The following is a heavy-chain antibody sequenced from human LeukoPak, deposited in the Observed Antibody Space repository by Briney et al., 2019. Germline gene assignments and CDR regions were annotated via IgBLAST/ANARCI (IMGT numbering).Heavy chain of an antibody. J-gene: IGHJ3*02. CDR1: GGPISWYY. CDR3: ARGNTGKGAFDI. D-gene: IGHD3-16*01. V-gene: IGHV4-4*07. CDR2: IYTSGST. Sequence: PSETLSLTCAVSGGPISWYYWSWIRQPAGKGLEWIGRIYTSGSTNYNPSLESRVTMSVDTSKNQFSLKLSSVTAADTAVYYCARGNTGKGAFDIWGQGTMVTVSS.